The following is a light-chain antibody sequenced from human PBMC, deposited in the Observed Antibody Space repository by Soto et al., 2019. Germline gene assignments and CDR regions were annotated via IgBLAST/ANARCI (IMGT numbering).Light chain of an antibody. CDR1: QGISKY. CDR3: QSYNSAPL. J-gene: IGKJ4*01. V-gene: IGKV1-27*01. Sequence: DIPMTQSPSSLSASVGDRVTITCRASQGISKYLAWYQQKPGKSPRLLVYGTSSLQPGVPSRFSGSGSGTDFTLTISSLQPEDVATYYCQSYNSAPLFGGGTKVDIK. CDR2: GTS.